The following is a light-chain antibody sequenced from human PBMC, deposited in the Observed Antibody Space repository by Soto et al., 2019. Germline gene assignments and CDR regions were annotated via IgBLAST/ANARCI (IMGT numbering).Light chain of an antibody. V-gene: IGKV1-5*03. CDR1: QSISSW. Sequence: IQMTLNPSTLSSSVGDRVTITFRASQSISSWLAWYQQKPGKAPKLLIYKASSRESGVPSRFSGSGSGTEFTLTIISLQPEDFAAYYCLHYYSLPWTFGQGTKVDIK. CDR3: LHYYSLPWT. CDR2: KAS. J-gene: IGKJ1*01.